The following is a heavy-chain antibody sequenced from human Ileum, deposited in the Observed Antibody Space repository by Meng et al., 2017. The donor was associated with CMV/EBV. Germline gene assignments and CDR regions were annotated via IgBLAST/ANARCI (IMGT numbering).Heavy chain of an antibody. V-gene: IGHV4-34*01. CDR1: GASFSGYY. Sequence: AVLGASFSGYYCSWSRQPPGNGLEWIGEINHSGNTNYNPSLKRRVIISVDTSKNQFSLRLNSVTAADTAVYYCAPNSSGWYGYFDPWGQGTLVTVSS. D-gene: IGHD6-19*01. CDR3: APNSSGWYGYFDP. CDR2: INHSGNT. J-gene: IGHJ5*02.